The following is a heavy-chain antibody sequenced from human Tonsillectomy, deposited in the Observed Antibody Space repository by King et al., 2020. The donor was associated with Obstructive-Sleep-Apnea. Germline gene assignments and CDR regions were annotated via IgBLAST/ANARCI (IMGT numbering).Heavy chain of an antibody. Sequence: LQLQESGPGLLKPSETLFLTCTVSGGSISSSRYYWGLIRQPPGKGLEWIGSIYFSGRTYYNPSLKSRVTISVETSKNQVSLKLSSVTAADTAVYYCASNPGIASYWGQGTLVTVSS. J-gene: IGHJ4*02. D-gene: IGHD6-13*01. V-gene: IGHV4-39*01. CDR1: GGSISSSRYY. CDR2: IYFSGRT. CDR3: ASNPGIASY.